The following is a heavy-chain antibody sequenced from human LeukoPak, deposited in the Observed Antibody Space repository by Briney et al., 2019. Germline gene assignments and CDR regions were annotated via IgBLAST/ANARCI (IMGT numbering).Heavy chain of an antibody. CDR2: INPNSGGT. J-gene: IGHJ3*02. CDR1: GYTFTGYY. D-gene: IGHD2-21*02. CDR3: ARNLAYCGGDCYPEDAFDI. Sequence: GASVKVSCKASGYTFTGYYMHWVRQAPGQGLEWMGWINPNSGGTNYAQKFQGRVTMSRDTSISTAYMELSRLRSDDTAVYYCARNLAYCGGDCYPEDAFDIWGQGTMVTVSS. V-gene: IGHV1-2*02.